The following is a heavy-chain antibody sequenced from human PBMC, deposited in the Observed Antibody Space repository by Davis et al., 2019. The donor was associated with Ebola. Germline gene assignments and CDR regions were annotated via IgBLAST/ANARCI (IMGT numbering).Heavy chain of an antibody. Sequence: GESLKISCAASGFIFSSYVMSWVRQAPGKGLEWVSAISGSGGSTYYADSVKGRFTISRDNSKNTLYLQMNSLRAEDTAVYYCAKGGYCTNGVCPEYYFDYWGQGTLVTVSS. CDR2: ISGSGGST. J-gene: IGHJ4*02. V-gene: IGHV3-23*01. CDR3: AKGGYCTNGVCPEYYFDY. D-gene: IGHD2-8*01. CDR1: GFIFSSYV.